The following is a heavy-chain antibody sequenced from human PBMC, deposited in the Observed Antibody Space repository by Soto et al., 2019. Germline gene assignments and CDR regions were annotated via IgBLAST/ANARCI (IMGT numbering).Heavy chain of an antibody. Sequence: GASVKVSCKASGYTFTSYGISWVRQAPGQGLEWMGWISAYNGNTNYAQKLRGRVTITTDTSTSTAYMELRSLRSDDTAVYYCARDRPYDFWSGLTKYYYYYYMDVWGKGTTVTVSS. CDR2: ISAYNGNT. V-gene: IGHV1-18*01. J-gene: IGHJ6*03. CDR3: ARDRPYDFWSGLTKYYYYYYMDV. CDR1: GYTFTSYG. D-gene: IGHD3-3*01.